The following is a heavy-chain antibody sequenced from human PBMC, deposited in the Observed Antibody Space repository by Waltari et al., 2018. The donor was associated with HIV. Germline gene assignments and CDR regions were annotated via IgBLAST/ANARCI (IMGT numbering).Heavy chain of an antibody. CDR1: GFTFSIYG. V-gene: IGHV3-33*01. Sequence: QVQLVESGGGVVQPGRSLRLSCAASGFTFSIYGMHWVRQAPGKGLEWLAVIWYDGSNKYYADSVKGRFTISRDNSKNTLYLQMNSLRAEDTAVYYGARRGIAAAVDYWGQGTLVTVSS. CDR2: IWYDGSNK. D-gene: IGHD6-13*01. J-gene: IGHJ4*02. CDR3: ARRGIAAAVDY.